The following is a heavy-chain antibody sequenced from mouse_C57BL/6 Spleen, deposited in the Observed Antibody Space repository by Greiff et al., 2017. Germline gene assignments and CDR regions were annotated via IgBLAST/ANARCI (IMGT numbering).Heavy chain of an antibody. D-gene: IGHD2-3*01. J-gene: IGHJ4*01. CDR2: IDPENGDT. CDR1: GFNIKDDY. V-gene: IGHV14-4*01. Sequence: PLQQSGAELVRPGASVKLSCTASGFNIKDDYMHWVKQRPEQGLEWIGWIDPENGDTEYASKFQGKATITADTSSNTAYLQLSSLTSEDTAVYYCLGMILDAMDYWGQGTSVTVSS. CDR3: LGMILDAMDY.